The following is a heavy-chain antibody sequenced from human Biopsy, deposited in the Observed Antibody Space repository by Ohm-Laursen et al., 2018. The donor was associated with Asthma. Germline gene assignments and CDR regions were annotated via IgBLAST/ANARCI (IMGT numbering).Heavy chain of an antibody. CDR1: GFNFTTYA. J-gene: IGHJ6*02. Sequence: SLRLSCAASGFNFTTYAIAWIRQAPGRGLEWISAISGSGRSAYYADSVKGQFTISRDNAKNTVYLQMSSLRSEDSAVYYCAREVSTVDYGYYYFAMDVWGQGTTVTVSS. D-gene: IGHD4-17*01. CDR2: ISGSGRSA. CDR3: AREVSTVDYGYYYFAMDV. V-gene: IGHV3-23*01.